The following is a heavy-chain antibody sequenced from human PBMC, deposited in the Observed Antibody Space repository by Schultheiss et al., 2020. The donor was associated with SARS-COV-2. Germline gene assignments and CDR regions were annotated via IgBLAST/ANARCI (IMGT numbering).Heavy chain of an antibody. V-gene: IGHV1-69*02. CDR2: IIPILGIA. J-gene: IGHJ5*02. CDR3: AADITGTDNWFDP. D-gene: IGHD1-20*01. CDR1: GGTFSSYT. Sequence: KISCKASGGTFSSYTISWVRQAPGQGLEWMGRIIPILGIANYAQKFQGRVTITADKSTSTAYMELSSLRSEDTAVYYCAADITGTDNWFDPWGQGTLVTVSS.